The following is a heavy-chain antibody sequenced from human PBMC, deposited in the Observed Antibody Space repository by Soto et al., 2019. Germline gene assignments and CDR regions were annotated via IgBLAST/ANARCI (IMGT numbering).Heavy chain of an antibody. CDR3: ASYDGSGWEDSFDM. V-gene: IGHV3-33*01. CDR2: IWSDGSKK. Sequence: PGGSLRLSCAASGFTFSTYGMHWVRQAPGKGLEWVAVIWSDGSKKYYADSVKGRFTISRDNSRNTLFLQMYSLRVEDTAVYYCASYDGSGWEDSFDMWGQGTMVTVSS. CDR1: GFTFSTYG. D-gene: IGHD3-22*01. J-gene: IGHJ3*02.